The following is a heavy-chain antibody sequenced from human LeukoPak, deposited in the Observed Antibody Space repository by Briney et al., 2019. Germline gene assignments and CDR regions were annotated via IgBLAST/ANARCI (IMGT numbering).Heavy chain of an antibody. Sequence: GASVTASCKASGYTFTNYAIHWVRQAPGQRPEWMGWINAGNGDTRYSQKFQGRVTITRDTSATTAYMELTSLTSEDTAVYYCARDPLSGFMDVWGQGTTVTVSS. J-gene: IGHJ6*02. D-gene: IGHD6-25*01. V-gene: IGHV1-3*01. CDR1: GYTFTNYA. CDR2: INAGNGDT. CDR3: ARDPLSGFMDV.